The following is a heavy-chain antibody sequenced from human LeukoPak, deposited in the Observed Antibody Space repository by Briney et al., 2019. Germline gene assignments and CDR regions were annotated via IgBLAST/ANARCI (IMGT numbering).Heavy chain of an antibody. V-gene: IGHV1-46*01. J-gene: IGHJ4*01. CDR1: GYIFTSNY. CDR3: ARDQEGFDY. CDR2: IYPRDGST. Sequence: ASVKVSCKASGYIFTSNYIHWVRQAPGQGREWMGMIYPRDGSTSYAQRFQDRVTVTRDTSTSTVHMELSGLRSEDTAVYYCARDQEGFDYWDQGTQVTVSS.